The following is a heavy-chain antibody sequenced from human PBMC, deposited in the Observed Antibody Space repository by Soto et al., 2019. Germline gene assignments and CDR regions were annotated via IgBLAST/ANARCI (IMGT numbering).Heavy chain of an antibody. J-gene: IGHJ4*02. V-gene: IGHV4-39*01. D-gene: IGHD3-16*01. Sequence: QLQLQESGPGLVKPSETLSLTCTVSGGSISSSSYYWGWIRQPPGKGLEWIGSIYYSGSTYYNPSLKSRVTTSVDTSNNQFSLKLSSVTAADTAVYYCARTPVGAGDYWGQGTLVTVSS. CDR3: ARTPVGAGDY. CDR2: IYYSGST. CDR1: GGSISSSSYY.